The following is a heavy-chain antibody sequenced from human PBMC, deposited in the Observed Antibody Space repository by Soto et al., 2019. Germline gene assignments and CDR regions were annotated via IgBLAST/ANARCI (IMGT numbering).Heavy chain of an antibody. CDR2: INPNGGST. CDR1: GYIFIHYY. J-gene: IGHJ4*02. Sequence: QVQLVQSGAEVKKPGASVKVSCKASGYIFIHYYIHCVRQAPGQGLEWMAIINPNGGSTNYAQKFKGRVTVTSDTSTSTVSMELNSLGSDATDVYFCARSLLQGDFWGQGTLVTVSS. V-gene: IGHV1-46*01. D-gene: IGHD2-21*01. CDR3: ARSLLQGDF.